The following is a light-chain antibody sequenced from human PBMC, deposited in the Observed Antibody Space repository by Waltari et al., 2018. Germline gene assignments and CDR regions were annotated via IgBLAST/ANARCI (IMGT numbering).Light chain of an antibody. Sequence: QSALTQPASVSGSPGQSITISCTRTRSAVGGYHYVSWYQQHPGKAPTLMIYDFRKRPSGVSNRFSGSKSGNTASLTISGLQAEDEADYYCSSYTSSRGVFGGGTKLTVL. CDR1: RSAVGGYHY. J-gene: IGLJ2*01. V-gene: IGLV2-14*01. CDR2: DFR. CDR3: SSYTSSRGV.